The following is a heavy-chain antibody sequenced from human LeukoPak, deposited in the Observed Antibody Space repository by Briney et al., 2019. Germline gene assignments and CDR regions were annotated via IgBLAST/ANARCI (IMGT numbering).Heavy chain of an antibody. CDR2: INPNSGGT. V-gene: IGHV1-2*06. D-gene: IGHD6-6*01. CDR1: GYTFTGYY. CDR3: ARDHSSSHYYYGMDV. J-gene: IGHJ6*02. Sequence: GASVKISCKASGYTFTGYYMHWVRQAPGQGLEWMGRINPNSGGTNYAQKFQGRVTMTRVTSISTAYMELSRLRSDDTAVYYCARDHSSSHYYYGMDVWGQGTTVTVSS.